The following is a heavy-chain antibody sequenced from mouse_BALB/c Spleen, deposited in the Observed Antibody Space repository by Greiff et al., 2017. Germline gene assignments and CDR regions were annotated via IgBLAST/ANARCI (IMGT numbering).Heavy chain of an antibody. CDR1: GFTFSDYY. CDR2: ISDGGSYT. CDR3: AREHEGASWFAY. Sequence: EVKVVESGGGLVKPGGSLKLSCAASGFTFSDYYMYWVRQTPEKRLEWVATISDGGSYTYYPDSVKGRFTISRDNAKNNLYLQMSSLKSEDTAMYYCAREHEGASWFAYWGQGTLVTVSA. J-gene: IGHJ3*01. V-gene: IGHV5-4*02.